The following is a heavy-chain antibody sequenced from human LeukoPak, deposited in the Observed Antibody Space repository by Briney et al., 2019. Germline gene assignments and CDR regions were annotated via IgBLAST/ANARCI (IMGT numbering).Heavy chain of an antibody. V-gene: IGHV4-59*13. CDR3: ARAKAEAGIDYFDY. D-gene: IGHD6-13*01. J-gene: IGHJ4*02. Sequence: SETLSLTCTVSGASISDYYWNWIRQPPGKGLEWIGYIYYSGSTNYNPSLKSRVTISVDTSKNQFSLTLSSVTAADTAVYSCARAKAEAGIDYFDYWGQGTLVTVSS. CDR2: IYYSGST. CDR1: GASISDYY.